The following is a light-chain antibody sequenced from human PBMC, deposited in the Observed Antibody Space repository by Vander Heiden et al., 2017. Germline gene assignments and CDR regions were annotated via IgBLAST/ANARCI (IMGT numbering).Light chain of an antibody. V-gene: IGKV4-1*01. CDR1: QSVLYSSNNKNY. J-gene: IGKJ2*01. Sequence: DIVMTQSPDSLAVSLGERATINCKSSQSVLYSSNNKNYLAWYQQKPGQPPKLLIYWASTRESGVPDRFSGRGSGTDFTLTISSLQAEDVAVYYCQQKDSTPYTFGQGTKLEIK. CDR2: WAS. CDR3: QQKDSTPYT.